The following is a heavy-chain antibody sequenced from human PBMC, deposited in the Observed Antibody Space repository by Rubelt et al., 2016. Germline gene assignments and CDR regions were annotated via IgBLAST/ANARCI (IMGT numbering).Heavy chain of an antibody. CDR3: AKDLSSGYTYYFDY. V-gene: IGHV3-23*01. D-gene: IGHD3-22*01. J-gene: IGHJ4*02. Sequence: YYADSVKGRFTISRDNSKNTLYLQMNSLRAEDTAVYYCAKDLSSGYTYYFDYWGQGTLVTVSS.